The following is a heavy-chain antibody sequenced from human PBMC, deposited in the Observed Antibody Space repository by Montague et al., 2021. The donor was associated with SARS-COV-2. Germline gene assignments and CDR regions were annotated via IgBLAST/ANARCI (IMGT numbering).Heavy chain of an antibody. CDR3: ARGAYVTDNKCYSGGWGF. Sequence: SDTLSLTCALSGGSLSDHYWTWIRQSPGRSLEWIGDIFYSGNTSYNPSLRSRVTISLDTSKNHFSLKLSSVTAADTATYFCARGAYVTDNKCYSGGWGFWGRGTRVVVSS. D-gene: IGHD2-15*01. CDR1: GGSLSDHY. V-gene: IGHV4-59*11. CDR2: IFYSGNT. J-gene: IGHJ4*02.